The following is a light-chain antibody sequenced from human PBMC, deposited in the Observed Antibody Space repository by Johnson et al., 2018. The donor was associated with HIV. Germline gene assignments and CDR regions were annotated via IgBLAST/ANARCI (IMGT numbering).Light chain of an antibody. J-gene: IGLJ1*01. V-gene: IGLV1-51*02. Sequence: QSVLTQPPSVSAAPGQKVTISCSGSSSNIGNNYVSWYQQLPGTAPKLLIYENNKRPSGIPDRLSGSKSGTSATLGITGLQTGDEADYYCGTWDSSLSAGGYVFGTGTKVTVI. CDR2: ENN. CDR3: GTWDSSLSAGGYV. CDR1: SSNIGNNY.